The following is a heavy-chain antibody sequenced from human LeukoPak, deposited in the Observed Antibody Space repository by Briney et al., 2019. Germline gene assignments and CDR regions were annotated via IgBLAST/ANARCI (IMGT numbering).Heavy chain of an antibody. CDR2: ISSSGSTI. CDR1: GFTFSGYE. D-gene: IGHD6-13*01. J-gene: IGHJ4*02. V-gene: IGHV3-48*03. Sequence: QTGGSLRLSCAASGFTFSGYEMNWVRQAPGKGLEWVSYISSSGSTIYYADSVKGRFTISRDNAKNSLYLQMNSLRAEDTAVYYCARDTQRPGIDGYWGQGTLVTVSS. CDR3: ARDTQRPGIDGY.